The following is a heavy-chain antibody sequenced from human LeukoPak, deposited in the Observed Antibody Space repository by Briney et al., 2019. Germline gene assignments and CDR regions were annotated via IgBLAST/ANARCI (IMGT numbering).Heavy chain of an antibody. CDR2: ISSSGSTV. D-gene: IGHD6-13*01. Sequence: PGGSLRLSCAASGFTFSVYYMSWIRQAPGKGLEWVSYISSSGSTVYYADSVKGRFTISRDNAKNSLYLQTNSLRAEDTAVYYCARGRRGPSIAAAGPEYWGQGTLVTVSS. CDR3: ARGRRGPSIAAAGPEY. V-gene: IGHV3-11*01. CDR1: GFTFSVYY. J-gene: IGHJ4*02.